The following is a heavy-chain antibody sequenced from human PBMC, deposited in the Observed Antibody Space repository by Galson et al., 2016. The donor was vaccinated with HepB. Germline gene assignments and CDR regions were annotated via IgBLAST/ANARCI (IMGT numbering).Heavy chain of an antibody. CDR1: GFTFSSFG. CDR2: IWYDGSNK. D-gene: IGHD4-17*01. Sequence: SLRLSCAASGFTFSSFGMHWVRQAPGKGLEWVAVIWYDGSNKYYADSEKGRFTISRDNSKNTLYLQMNSLTAEDTAVYYCARVATVTTSYYYYGMDVWGQGTTVTVSS. V-gene: IGHV3-33*01. J-gene: IGHJ6*02. CDR3: ARVATVTTSYYYYGMDV.